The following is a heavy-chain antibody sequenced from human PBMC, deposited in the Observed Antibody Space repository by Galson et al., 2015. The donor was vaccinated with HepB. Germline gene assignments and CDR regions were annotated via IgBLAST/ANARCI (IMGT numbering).Heavy chain of an antibody. J-gene: IGHJ6*03. CDR1: GYTFTSYG. Sequence: SVKVSCKASGYTFTSYGISWVRQAPGQGLEWMGWISAYNGNTNYAQKLQGRVTMTTDTSTSTAYMELRSLRSDDTAVYYCAREGVGYYDFWSAVKHYYYMDVWGKGTTVTVSS. D-gene: IGHD3-3*01. V-gene: IGHV1-18*01. CDR3: AREGVGYYDFWSAVKHYYYMDV. CDR2: ISAYNGNT.